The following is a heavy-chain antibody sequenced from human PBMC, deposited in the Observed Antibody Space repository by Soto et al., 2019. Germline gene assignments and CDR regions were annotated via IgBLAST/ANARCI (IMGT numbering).Heavy chain of an antibody. Sequence: GGSLRLSCAASGFTLTKASMSWVRQAPGKGLEWVSAISGSGGSTYYADSVKGRFTISRDNSKNTLYLQMNSLRAEDTAVYYCAKVNGGYYDSSGYGVLDYWGQGTLVTVSS. D-gene: IGHD3-22*01. CDR2: ISGSGGST. V-gene: IGHV3-23*01. J-gene: IGHJ4*02. CDR1: GFTLTKAS. CDR3: AKVNGGYYDSSGYGVLDY.